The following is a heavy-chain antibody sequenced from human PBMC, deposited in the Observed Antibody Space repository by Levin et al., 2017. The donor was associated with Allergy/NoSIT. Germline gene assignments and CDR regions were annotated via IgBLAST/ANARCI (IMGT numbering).Heavy chain of an antibody. Sequence: SETLSLTCTVSGVSISSSSYYWGWIRQPPGKGLEWIGSIYYSGSTYYNPSLKSRVTISVDTSKNQFSLKLSSVTAADTAVYYCARHRLGSSWYNWFDPWGQGTLVTVSS. CDR1: GVSISSSSYY. V-gene: IGHV4-39*01. J-gene: IGHJ5*02. CDR3: ARHRLGSSWYNWFDP. CDR2: IYYSGST. D-gene: IGHD6-13*01.